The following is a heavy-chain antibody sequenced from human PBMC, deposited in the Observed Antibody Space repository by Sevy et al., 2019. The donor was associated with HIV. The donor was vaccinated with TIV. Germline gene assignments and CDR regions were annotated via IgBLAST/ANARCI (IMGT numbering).Heavy chain of an antibody. CDR1: GFTFSSYW. J-gene: IGHJ4*02. CDR3: ARELVEYSSSSGQNY. CDR2: INSDGSST. D-gene: IGHD6-6*01. Sequence: GGSLRLSCAASGFTFSSYWMHWVRQAPGKGLVWVSRINSDGSSTSYADSVKGRFTISRENAKNTLYLQMNSLRAEDTAVYYCARELVEYSSSSGQNYWGQGTLVTVSS. V-gene: IGHV3-74*01.